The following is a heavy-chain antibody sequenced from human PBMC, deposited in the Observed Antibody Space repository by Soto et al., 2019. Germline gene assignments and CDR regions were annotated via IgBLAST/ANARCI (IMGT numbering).Heavy chain of an antibody. CDR3: ARDPYYYGPGDKGGFDP. J-gene: IGHJ5*02. V-gene: IGHV4-4*02. D-gene: IGHD3-10*01. CDR2: IYHTGST. Sequence: QVQLQESGPGLVKPSGTLSLTCAVSGGSLSSTHWWSWVRQPPRKGLEWIGDIYHTGSTNYNPSLKSRVTISVDKSNNQFSLNLSSVTAADTAVYYCARDPYYYGPGDKGGFDPWGQGTLVIVSS. CDR1: GGSLSSTHW.